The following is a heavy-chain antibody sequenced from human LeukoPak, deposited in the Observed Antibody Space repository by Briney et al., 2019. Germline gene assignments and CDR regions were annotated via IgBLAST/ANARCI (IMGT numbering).Heavy chain of an antibody. D-gene: IGHD3-22*01. V-gene: IGHV1-18*01. CDR3: ARADYDSSASTRKQIDY. CDR1: GYTFTSYG. Sequence: ASVKVSCKASGYTFTSYGISWVRQAPGQGLEWMGWISAYNGNTNYAQKLQGRGTMARNTSISTAYMELSSLRSGDTAVYYCARADYDSSASTRKQIDYWGQGTLVTVSS. CDR2: ISAYNGNT. J-gene: IGHJ4*02.